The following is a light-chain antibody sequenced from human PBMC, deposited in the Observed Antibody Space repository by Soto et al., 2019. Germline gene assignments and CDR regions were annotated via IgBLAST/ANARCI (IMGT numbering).Light chain of an antibody. V-gene: IGKV1-39*01. Sequence: DIQMTQSPSSLPASVGDRVTITCRASQSISSYLNWYQQKPGKAPKLLIYAASSLQSGVPSRFSGSGSGTDFTLTISSLQPEDFATYYCQQSYSTAVTFGQGTKVDIK. J-gene: IGKJ1*01. CDR3: QQSYSTAVT. CDR1: QSISSY. CDR2: AAS.